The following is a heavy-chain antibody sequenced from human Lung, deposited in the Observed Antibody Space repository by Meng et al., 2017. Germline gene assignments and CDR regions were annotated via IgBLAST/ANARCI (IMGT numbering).Heavy chain of an antibody. CDR2: IKRDGSEK. D-gene: IGHD1-26*01. V-gene: IGHV3-7*01. J-gene: IGHJ5*02. CDR3: ARSITVGANNWFHP. CDR1: GFTFSDYW. Sequence: GGSLRLSCAASGFTFSDYWMTWVRQAPGKGLEWVANIKRDGSEKKYVDAVKGRFTISRDNGQNSVYLQLNSLRDEDTAVYYCARSITVGANNWFHPWGQGTRVTGAS.